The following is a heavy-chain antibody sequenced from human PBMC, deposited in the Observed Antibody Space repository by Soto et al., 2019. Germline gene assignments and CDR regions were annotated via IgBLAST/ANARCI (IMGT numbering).Heavy chain of an antibody. D-gene: IGHD2-2*01. V-gene: IGHV1-69*01. J-gene: IGHJ6*02. CDR2: IIPIFGTA. CDR3: AMRAKDIVVVPAAIYYYYGIDV. CDR1: GGTFSSYA. Sequence: QVQLVQSGAEVKKPGSSVKVSCKASGGTFSSYAISWVRQAPGQGLEWMGGIIPIFGTANYAQKFQGRVTITADESTSTAYMEMSSLRSEDTAVYYCAMRAKDIVVVPAAIYYYYGIDVWGQGTTVTVSS.